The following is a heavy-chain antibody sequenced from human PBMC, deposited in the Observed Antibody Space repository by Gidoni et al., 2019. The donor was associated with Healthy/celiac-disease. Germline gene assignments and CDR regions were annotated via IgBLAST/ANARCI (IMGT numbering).Heavy chain of an antibody. CDR3: ARVWLAYTEYYFDY. Sequence: QVQLVESGGGLVKPGGSLRLSGAAAGFTFSDYYMRWIRQPPGKGLEWDSYISSSGSTIYYADTVKGRFTISRDNAKNSLYLQMNSLRAEDTAVYYCARVWLAYTEYYFDYWGQGTLVTVSS. D-gene: IGHD2-2*02. J-gene: IGHJ4*02. CDR2: ISSSGSTI. V-gene: IGHV3-11*01. CDR1: GFTFSDYY.